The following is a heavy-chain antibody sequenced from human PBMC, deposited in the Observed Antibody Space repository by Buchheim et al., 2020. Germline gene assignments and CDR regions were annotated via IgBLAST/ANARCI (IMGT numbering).Heavy chain of an antibody. CDR1: GFTFRYSG. D-gene: IGHD3-10*02. CDR2: KPFDGSNE. CDR3: ANSWSQHSMFDY. V-gene: IGHV3-30*18. J-gene: IGHJ4*02. Sequence: QVQLVESGGGVVQPGRSLRLSCAASGFTFRYSGMHWVRQAPGKGLEWVASKPFDGSNEYYADSVKGRFTISRDNSKNTLYLQMNSLKTEDTAVYYCANSWSQHSMFDYWGQGTL.